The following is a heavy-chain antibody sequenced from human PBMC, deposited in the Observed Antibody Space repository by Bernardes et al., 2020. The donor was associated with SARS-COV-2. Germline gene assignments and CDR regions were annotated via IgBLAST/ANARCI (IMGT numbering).Heavy chain of an antibody. CDR2: INPNSGGT. D-gene: IGHD1-1*01. CDR3: ARVGTTGTDLGY. J-gene: IGHJ4*02. V-gene: IGHV1-2*02. Sequence: ASMKVSCKASEYTFTAYYIHWVRQAPGQGLEWMGWINPNSGGTNYAQTFQGRVTMTRDTSFTTAYMELSRLRSDDTAIYYCARVGTTGTDLGYWGQGTLVTVSS. CDR1: EYTFTAYY.